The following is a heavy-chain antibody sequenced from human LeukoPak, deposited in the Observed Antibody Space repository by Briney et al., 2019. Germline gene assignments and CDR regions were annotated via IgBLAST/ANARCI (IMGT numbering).Heavy chain of an antibody. CDR1: GYSFTTYW. J-gene: IGHJ4*02. D-gene: IGHD4-17*01. CDR2: INPGDSDT. Sequence: GESLKISCKGSGYSFTTYWIAWVRQMPGKGLEWMGIINPGDSDTRYSPSFQGQVIISAGKSINTAYLQWSSLKASDTAMYYCARHTTWSSVTTPFDYWGQGTLVTVSS. CDR3: ARHTTWSSVTTPFDY. V-gene: IGHV5-51*01.